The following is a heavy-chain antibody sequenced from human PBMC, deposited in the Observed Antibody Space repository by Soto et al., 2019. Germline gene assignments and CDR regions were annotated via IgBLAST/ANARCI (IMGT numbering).Heavy chain of an antibody. J-gene: IGHJ1*01. Sequence: ASVKVSCKASGYTFTSYAMHWVRQAPGQRLEWMGWINAGNGNTKYSQKFQGRVTITRDTSASTAYMELRSLRSDDTAVYYCARDLGYYYDSSGFYSYFQYWGQGTLVTVSS. V-gene: IGHV1-3*01. CDR1: GYTFTSYA. D-gene: IGHD3-22*01. CDR2: INAGNGNT. CDR3: ARDLGYYYDSSGFYSYFQY.